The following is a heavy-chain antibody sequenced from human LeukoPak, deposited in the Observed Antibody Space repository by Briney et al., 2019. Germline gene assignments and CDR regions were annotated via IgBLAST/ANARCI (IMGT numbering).Heavy chain of an antibody. Sequence: PSETLSLTCTVSGGSISSGDYYWSWIRQPPGKGLEWIGYIYYSGSTYYNPSLKSRVTISVDTSKNQFSLKLSSVTAADTAVYYCARVYQDYYDSSGYYYEWFDPWGQGTLVTASS. CDR2: IYYSGST. J-gene: IGHJ5*02. CDR1: GGSISSGDYY. D-gene: IGHD3-22*01. V-gene: IGHV4-30-4*01. CDR3: ARVYQDYYDSSGYYYEWFDP.